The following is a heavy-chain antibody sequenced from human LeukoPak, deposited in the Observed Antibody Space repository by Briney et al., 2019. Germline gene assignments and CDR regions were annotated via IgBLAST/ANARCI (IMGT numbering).Heavy chain of an antibody. Sequence: GGSLRLSCAASGFTFSSYAMSWVRQAPGKGLEWVSAISGSGGSTYYADSVKGRFTISRDNSKNTLYLQMNSLRAEDTAVYYCAKAPAYGSGRLHADYWGQGTLVTVSS. CDR3: AKAPAYGSGRLHADY. CDR2: ISGSGGST. CDR1: GFTFSSYA. D-gene: IGHD3-10*01. V-gene: IGHV3-23*01. J-gene: IGHJ4*02.